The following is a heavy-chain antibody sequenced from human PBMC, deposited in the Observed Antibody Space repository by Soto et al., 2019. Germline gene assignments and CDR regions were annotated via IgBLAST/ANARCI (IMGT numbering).Heavy chain of an antibody. CDR2: INPNSGGT. Sequence: APVKVSCKASGYTFTGYYMHWVRQAPGQGLEWMGWINPNSGGTNYAQKFQGRVTMTRDTSISTAYMELSRLRSDDTAVYYCASGYPVRDYYGMDVWGQGTTVTVSS. J-gene: IGHJ6*02. V-gene: IGHV1-2*02. CDR3: ASGYPVRDYYGMDV. D-gene: IGHD5-18*01. CDR1: GYTFTGYY.